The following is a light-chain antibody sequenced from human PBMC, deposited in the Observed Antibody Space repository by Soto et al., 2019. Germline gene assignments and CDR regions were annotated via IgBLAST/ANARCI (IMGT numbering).Light chain of an antibody. CDR3: QQYNNWPYT. Sequence: EIVMTQSPATLSVSPGERATLSCRASQSVSRNLAWYQQKPGQAPRLLINAASTRATGIPARFSGSGSGTEFTLTISSLQSEDFAVYYCQQYNNWPYTFGQGTKLEIK. CDR2: AAS. CDR1: QSVSRN. J-gene: IGKJ2*01. V-gene: IGKV3-15*01.